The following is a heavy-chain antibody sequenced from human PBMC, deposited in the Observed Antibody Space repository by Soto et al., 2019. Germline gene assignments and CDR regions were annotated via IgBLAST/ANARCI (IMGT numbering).Heavy chain of an antibody. Sequence: EVQLLESGGGLVQPGGSLRLSCAASGFTFSSYAMSWVRQAPGKGLEWVSAISGSGGSTYYADSVKGRFTISRDNSKNTLYLQMKSLRAEDTAVYYCAKDGSGPYYYGMDVWGQGTTVTVSS. CDR3: AKDGSGPYYYGMDV. CDR1: GFTFSSYA. CDR2: ISGSGGST. D-gene: IGHD3-3*01. V-gene: IGHV3-23*01. J-gene: IGHJ6*02.